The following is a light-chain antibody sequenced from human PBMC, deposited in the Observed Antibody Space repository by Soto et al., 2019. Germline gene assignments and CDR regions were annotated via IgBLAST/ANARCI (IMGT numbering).Light chain of an antibody. V-gene: IGLV2-14*03. CDR1: TSDVGGFDY. J-gene: IGLJ1*01. Sequence: QSALTQPASVSGSPGQSITLSCTGTTSDVGGFDYVSWYQQHPGKAPKLMIFDVSNRPSGVSDRFSGSKSGNTASLTISGLQAEDEADYYCSSYTSTGTQVFGTGTKVTF. CDR3: SSYTSTGTQV. CDR2: DVS.